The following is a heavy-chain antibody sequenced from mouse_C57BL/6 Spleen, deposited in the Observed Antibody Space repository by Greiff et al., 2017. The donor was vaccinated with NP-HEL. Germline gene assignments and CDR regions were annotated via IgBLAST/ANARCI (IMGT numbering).Heavy chain of an antibody. CDR3: ATLRRAMDY. D-gene: IGHD1-2*01. CDR2: ISYDGSN. Sequence: EVKVEESGPGLVKPSQSLSLTCSVTGYSITSGYYWNWIRQFPGNKLEWMGYISYDGSNNYNPSLKNRISITRDTSKNQFFLKLNSVTTEDTATYYCATLRRAMDYWGQGTSVTVSS. V-gene: IGHV3-6*01. J-gene: IGHJ4*01. CDR1: GYSITSGYY.